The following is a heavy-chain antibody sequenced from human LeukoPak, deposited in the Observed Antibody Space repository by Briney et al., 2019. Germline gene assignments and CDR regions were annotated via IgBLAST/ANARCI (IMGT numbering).Heavy chain of an antibody. D-gene: IGHD6-13*01. Sequence: GASVKVSCKASGYTFTSYDIHWVRQATGQGLEWMGWMNPNSGNTGYAQKFQGRITMTRNTSISTAYMELSSLTSEDTAVYYCARIAAAGNRRLNYWGQGTLVTVSS. CDR1: GYTFTSYD. CDR2: MNPNSGNT. J-gene: IGHJ4*02. V-gene: IGHV1-8*01. CDR3: ARIAAAGNRRLNY.